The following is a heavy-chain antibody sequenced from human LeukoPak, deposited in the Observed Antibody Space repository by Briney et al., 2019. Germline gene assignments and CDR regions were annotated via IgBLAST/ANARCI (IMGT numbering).Heavy chain of an antibody. CDR2: IIPILGTA. CDR3: ARAPDYGDFCFDY. J-gene: IGHJ4*02. CDR1: GGAFSSYA. D-gene: IGHD4-17*01. Sequence: EASVTVSFKASGGAFSSYAISWVRQAPGQGLEWMGGIIPILGTANYPQKFQGRVTITADESTSTAYMELSSLRSEDTAVYYCARAPDYGDFCFDYWGQGTLVTVSS. V-gene: IGHV1-69*13.